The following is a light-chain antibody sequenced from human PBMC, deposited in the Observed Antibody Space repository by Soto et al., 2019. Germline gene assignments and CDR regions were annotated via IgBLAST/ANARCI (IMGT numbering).Light chain of an antibody. CDR3: LRRRGWPWT. Sequence: EIVLTQSPATLSLSPGERATLSCRASQSVSSYLAWYQQKPGQAPRLLIYDASNRATDIPTRFSGSGPGTDFTLTISSLEPEDFAVYYCLRRRGWPWTFGQGTRVEIK. J-gene: IGKJ1*01. V-gene: IGKV3-11*01. CDR1: QSVSSY. CDR2: DAS.